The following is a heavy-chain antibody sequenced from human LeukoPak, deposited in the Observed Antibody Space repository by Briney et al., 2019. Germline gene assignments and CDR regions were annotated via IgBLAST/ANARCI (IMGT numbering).Heavy chain of an antibody. J-gene: IGHJ6*03. CDR2: ITPIFGTA. Sequence: SVKVSCKASGGTFSSYAISWVRQAPGQGLEWMGGITPIFGTANYAQKFQGRVTITTDESTSTAYMELSSLRSEDTAVYYCARVDLGYSNYGWYYYYMDVRGKGTTVTVSS. D-gene: IGHD4-11*01. V-gene: IGHV1-69*05. CDR3: ARVDLGYSNYGWYYYYMDV. CDR1: GGTFSSYA.